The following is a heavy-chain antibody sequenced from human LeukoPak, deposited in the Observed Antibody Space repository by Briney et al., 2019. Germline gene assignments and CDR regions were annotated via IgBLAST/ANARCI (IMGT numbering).Heavy chain of an antibody. CDR2: IKQDGSEK. CDR3: ARDSYDSSGYYGGVWDY. J-gene: IGHJ4*02. CDR1: GFTFSSYW. Sequence: PGGSLRLSCAASGFTFSSYWMSWVRQAPGKGLEWVANIKQDGSEKSYVDSVKGRFTISRDNAKNSLYLQMNILRAEDTAVYYCARDSYDSSGYYGGVWDYWGQGTLVTVSS. D-gene: IGHD3-22*01. V-gene: IGHV3-7*01.